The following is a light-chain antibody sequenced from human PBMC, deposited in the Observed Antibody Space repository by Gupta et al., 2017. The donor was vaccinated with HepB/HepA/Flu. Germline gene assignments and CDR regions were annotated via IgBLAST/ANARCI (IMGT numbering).Light chain of an antibody. J-gene: IGLJ2*01. V-gene: IGLV1-44*01. CDR1: RSNIGSNP. CDR3: ASWDDSLNGLV. Sequence: QFVVTQPPSASRTPGQRVTISCSGSRSNIGSNPVNWYQQVPGTAPKLLIYRNSKRPSGVPDRFSGSKSGTSASLAISGLQAEDEADYYCASWDDSLNGLVFGGGTKLTVL. CDR2: RNS.